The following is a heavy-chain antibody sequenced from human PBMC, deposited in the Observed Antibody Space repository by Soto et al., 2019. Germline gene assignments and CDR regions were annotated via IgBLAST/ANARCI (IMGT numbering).Heavy chain of an antibody. D-gene: IGHD1-1*01. Sequence: ASVKVSCKASRYSFTTYALHWVRQAPGQRLEWMGWINAGNGDTKYSEKFQGRVTITRDTSANTAYMELSSLRSEDTSVYYCTRDPGTGAALRAYHFDYWGQGTLVTVSS. J-gene: IGHJ4*02. CDR1: RYSFTTYA. CDR3: TRDPGTGAALRAYHFDY. CDR2: INAGNGDT. V-gene: IGHV1-3*01.